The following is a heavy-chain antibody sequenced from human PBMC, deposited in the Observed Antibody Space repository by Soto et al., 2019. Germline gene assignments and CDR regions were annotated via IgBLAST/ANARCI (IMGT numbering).Heavy chain of an antibody. CDR3: ATESIVGATVAAFDI. D-gene: IGHD1-26*01. V-gene: IGHV1-24*01. Sequence: ASVKVSCKVSGYALTELSMHWVRQAPGKGLEWMGGFDPEDGETIYAQKFQGRVTMTEDTSTDTAYMELSSLRSEDTAVYYCATESIVGATVAAFDIWGQGTMVTVSS. CDR1: GYALTELS. J-gene: IGHJ3*02. CDR2: FDPEDGET.